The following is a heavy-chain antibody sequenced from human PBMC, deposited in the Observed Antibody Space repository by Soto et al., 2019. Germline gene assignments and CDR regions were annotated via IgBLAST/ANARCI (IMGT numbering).Heavy chain of an antibody. CDR2: IYYSGST. D-gene: IGHD3-22*01. V-gene: IGHV4-30-4*01. CDR1: GGSISSGDYY. J-gene: IGHJ4*02. CDR3: ARDYYDSSGYLFRLDY. Sequence: QVQLQESGPGLVKPSQTLSLTCTVSGGSISSGDYYWSWIRQPPGKGLEWIGYIYYSGSTYYNPSLKSRVTISVDTSKNHFSLKLSSVTAADTAVYYCARDYYDSSGYLFRLDYWGQGTLVTVSS.